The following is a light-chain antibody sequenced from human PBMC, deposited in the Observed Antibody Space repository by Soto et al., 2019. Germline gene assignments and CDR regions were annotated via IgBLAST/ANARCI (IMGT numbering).Light chain of an antibody. CDR1: TGAVTSGHY. Sequence: QAVVTQEPSLTVSPGGTATLTCGSSTGAVTSGHYPYWFQQKPGRAPRTLVYDTNIKHSWTPARFSGSLLGGKAALTLSGAQPDDEADYYCLLSYDGGRVFGGGTKLTVL. CDR3: LLSYDGGRV. J-gene: IGLJ3*02. V-gene: IGLV7-46*01. CDR2: DTN.